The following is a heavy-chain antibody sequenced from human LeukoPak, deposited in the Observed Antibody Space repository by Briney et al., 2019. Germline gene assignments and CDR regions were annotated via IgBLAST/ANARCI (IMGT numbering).Heavy chain of an antibody. J-gene: IGHJ4*02. CDR2: IYYSGHI. V-gene: IGHV4-28*05. D-gene: IGHD2-2*01. CDR1: GYSISSSHW. CDR3: AGGYCSSANCSLIDY. Sequence: PWETLSLTCAVSGYSISSSHWWGWIRQPPGKGLEWIGYIYYSGHIYYNPSLKSRVTMSVDTSKNHFSLKLSSVTAVDTAVYYCAGGYCSSANCSLIDYWGQGTLVTVSS.